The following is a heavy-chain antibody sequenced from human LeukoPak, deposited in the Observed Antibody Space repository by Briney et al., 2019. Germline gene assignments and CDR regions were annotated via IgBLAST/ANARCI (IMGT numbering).Heavy chain of an antibody. CDR1: GFTFSSYG. V-gene: IGHV3-23*01. J-gene: IGHJ4*02. D-gene: IGHD2-15*01. CDR2: ISGSGDST. Sequence: GGSLRLSCAASGFTFSSYGMNWVRQAPGKGLEWVSGISGSGDSTYYADSVKGRFTISRDNSKNTLYLQMNSLRVDDTAVFYCARSGLNRFDYWGQGTLVTVSS. CDR3: ARSGLNRFDY.